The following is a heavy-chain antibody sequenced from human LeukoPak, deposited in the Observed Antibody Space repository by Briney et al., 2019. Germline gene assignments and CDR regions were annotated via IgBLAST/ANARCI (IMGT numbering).Heavy chain of an antibody. D-gene: IGHD6-13*01. J-gene: IGHJ4*02. V-gene: IGHV3-53*01. CDR2: IYSGGST. CDR3: ARARYSSSWYLFYFDY. Sequence: GGSLRLSCAASGFTVSSNYMSWVRQAPGKGLEWVSVIYSGGSTYYADSVKGRFTISRDNSKNTLYLQMNSLRAEDTAVYYCARARYSSSWYLFYFDYWGQGTLVTVSS. CDR1: GFTVSSNY.